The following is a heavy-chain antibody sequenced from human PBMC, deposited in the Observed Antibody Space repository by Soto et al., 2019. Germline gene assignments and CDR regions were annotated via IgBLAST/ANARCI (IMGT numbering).Heavy chain of an antibody. CDR1: CGSISSYY. Sequence: SETLSLTCTVSCGSISSYYWSWIREPAGKGLEWIGRIHISGSTNYNPSLKSRVTMSVDTSKNQFSLKLTSVTAADTAVYYCARGERWFDPWGRLTMVTVSS. CDR2: IHISGST. CDR3: ARGERWFDP. V-gene: IGHV4-4*07. J-gene: IGHJ5*02.